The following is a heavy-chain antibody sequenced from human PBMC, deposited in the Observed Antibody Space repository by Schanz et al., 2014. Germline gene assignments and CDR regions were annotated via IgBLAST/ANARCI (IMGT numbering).Heavy chain of an antibody. CDR2: ISSGGNP. V-gene: IGHV3-23*01. CDR1: GFTFSSYA. J-gene: IGHJ4*02. D-gene: IGHD2-2*01. CDR3: ARESSNDIVLVPGAVFDH. Sequence: EVHLLDSGGGLVQPGGSLRLSCAASGFTFSSYAMSWVRQAPGKGLEWVSSISSGGNPYYANSVKGRFGISRDNSKNTVYLQMNSLRPGDTAVYYCARESSNDIVLVPGAVFDHWGQGILVTVSS.